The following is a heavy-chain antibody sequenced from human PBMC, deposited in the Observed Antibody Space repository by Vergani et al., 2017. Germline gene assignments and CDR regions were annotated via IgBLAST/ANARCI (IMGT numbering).Heavy chain of an antibody. CDR2: IYYSGST. D-gene: IGHD3-10*01. J-gene: IGHJ4*02. CDR1: GGSISSYY. Sequence: QVQLQESGPGLLKPSETLSLTCTVSGGSISSYYWSWIRQPPGKGLEWIGYIYYSGSTNYNPSLKSRVTISVDTSKNQFSLKLSSVTAADTAVYYCARAPYGYFDYWGQGTLVTVSS. CDR3: ARAPYGYFDY. V-gene: IGHV4-59*01.